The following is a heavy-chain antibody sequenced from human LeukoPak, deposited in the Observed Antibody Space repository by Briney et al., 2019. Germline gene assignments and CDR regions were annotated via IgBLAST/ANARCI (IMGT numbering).Heavy chain of an antibody. V-gene: IGHV3-21*01. CDR3: ARAGGSYPYFDY. D-gene: IGHD1-26*01. CDR2: ISSSSSYI. CDR1: GFTFSSYS. Sequence: GGSLRLSCAASGFTFSSYSINWVRQAPGKGLEWVSSISSSSSYIYYADSVKGRFTISRDNAKNSLYLQMNSLRAEDTAVYYCARAGGSYPYFDYWGQGTLVTVSS. J-gene: IGHJ4*02.